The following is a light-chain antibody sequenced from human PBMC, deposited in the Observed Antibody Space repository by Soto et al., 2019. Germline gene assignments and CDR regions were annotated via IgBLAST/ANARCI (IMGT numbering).Light chain of an antibody. J-gene: IGLJ2*01. CDR3: QSYDSSPHVV. CDR2: GNS. CDR1: SSNIGAGYD. Sequence: QLVLPQPPSVSGAPGQRVTISCTGSSSNIGAGYDVHWYQQLPGTAPKLLIYGNSNRPSGVPDRFSGSKSGTSASLAITGLQAEDEADYYCQSYDSSPHVVFGGGTNLTVL. V-gene: IGLV1-40*01.